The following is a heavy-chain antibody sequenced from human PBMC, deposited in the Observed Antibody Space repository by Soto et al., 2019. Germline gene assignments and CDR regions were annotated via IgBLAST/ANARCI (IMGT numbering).Heavy chain of an antibody. CDR3: ATQPSTVWETSFDY. V-gene: IGHV3-23*01. J-gene: IGHJ4*02. CDR2: ISGSGGST. D-gene: IGHD4-17*01. Sequence: GGSLRLSCAASGFTFSSYAMSWVRQAPGKGLEWVSAISGSGGSTYYADSVKGRFTISRDNSKNTLYLKMNSLRAGDTAVYYCATQPSTVWETSFDYWGQGTLVTVSS. CDR1: GFTFSSYA.